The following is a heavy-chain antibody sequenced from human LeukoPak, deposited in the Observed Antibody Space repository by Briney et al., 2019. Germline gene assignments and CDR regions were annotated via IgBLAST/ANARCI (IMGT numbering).Heavy chain of an antibody. J-gene: IGHJ6*02. V-gene: IGHV1-69*04. CDR1: GGTFSSYA. D-gene: IGHD3-3*01. Sequence: ASVKVSCTASGGTFSSYAISWVRQAPGQGLEWMGRIIPILGIANYAQKFQGRVTITADKSTSTAYMELSSLRSEDTAVYYCARDIPPDYDFWSGYYDNYYGMDVWGQGTTVTVSS. CDR2: IIPILGIA. CDR3: ARDIPPDYDFWSGYYDNYYGMDV.